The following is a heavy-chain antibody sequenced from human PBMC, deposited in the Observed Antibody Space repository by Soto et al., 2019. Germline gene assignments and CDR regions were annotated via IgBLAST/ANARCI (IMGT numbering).Heavy chain of an antibody. CDR1: GFTFSSYE. Sequence: PGGSLRLSCAASGFTFSSYEMNWVRQAPGKGLEWVSCISSSGSTIYYADSVKGRFTISRDNAKNSLYLQMNSLRAEDTAVYYCARDRGYRSSWYVGGYYFDYWGQGTLVTVSS. J-gene: IGHJ4*02. V-gene: IGHV3-48*03. D-gene: IGHD6-13*01. CDR3: ARDRGYRSSWYVGGYYFDY. CDR2: ISSSGSTI.